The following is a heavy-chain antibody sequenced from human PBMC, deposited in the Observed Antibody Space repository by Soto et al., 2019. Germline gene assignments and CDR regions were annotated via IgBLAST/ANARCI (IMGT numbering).Heavy chain of an antibody. CDR1: GDSINTDYY. J-gene: IGHJ5*01. Sequence: SETLSLTCAVSGDSINTDYYRSWIRQPPGKGLEWIGHIYYTGGTFYSPSLKSRLALSVDTSKNQFSLRLSSVTAADTAVYYCARDTAPKDYDSHSYYPHFDSWGQGALVTVSS. D-gene: IGHD3-22*01. V-gene: IGHV4-30-4*01. CDR2: IYYTGGT. CDR3: ARDTAPKDYDSHSYYPHFDS.